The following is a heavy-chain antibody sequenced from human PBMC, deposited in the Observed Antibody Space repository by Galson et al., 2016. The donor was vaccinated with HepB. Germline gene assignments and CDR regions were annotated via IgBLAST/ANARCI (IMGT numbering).Heavy chain of an antibody. D-gene: IGHD3-10*01. J-gene: IGHJ6*02. CDR1: GGSFIGY. V-gene: IGHV4-34*01. CDR2: IHHTGTST. Sequence: SETLSLTCAVYGGSFIGYWSRIRQSPGTGLEWIGEIHHTGTSTTYNPSLVSRVTISVDTSKNQFSLKLTSVTAADTAVYYCARELGVRGVRMDVWGQGTTVIVFS. CDR3: ARELGVRGVRMDV.